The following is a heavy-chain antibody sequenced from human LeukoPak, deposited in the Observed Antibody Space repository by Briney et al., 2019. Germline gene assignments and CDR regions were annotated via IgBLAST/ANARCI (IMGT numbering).Heavy chain of an antibody. Sequence: ASVKVSCKXSEYSFTGXXXXXXXXXXXXXXXXMGWINXNSGGTNYXXKFQGXVTMXRDTSIRTAYMEISRLKSDDTGVYYCATAGVIQWLAIYWGQGTLVTVSS. CDR2: INXNSGGT. V-gene: IGHV1-2*02. J-gene: IGHJ4*02. D-gene: IGHD6-19*01. CDR1: EYSFTGXX. CDR3: ATAGVIQWLAIY.